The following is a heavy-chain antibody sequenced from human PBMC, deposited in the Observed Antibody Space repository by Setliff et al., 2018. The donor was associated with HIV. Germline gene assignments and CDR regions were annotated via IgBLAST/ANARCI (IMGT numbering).Heavy chain of an antibody. CDR2: IYHDGST. CDR3: ARYYGSGTYHRWFDP. CDR1: GYSITNGYY. D-gene: IGHD3-10*01. J-gene: IGHJ5*02. Sequence: TSETLSLTCSVSGYSITNGYYWGWIRQPPGKGLEWVGSIYHDGSTYYNPSLRSRVTISVDTSKNQFSLKLSSVTAADTAVYYCARYYGSGTYHRWFDPWGQGTPVTVS. V-gene: IGHV4-38-2*02.